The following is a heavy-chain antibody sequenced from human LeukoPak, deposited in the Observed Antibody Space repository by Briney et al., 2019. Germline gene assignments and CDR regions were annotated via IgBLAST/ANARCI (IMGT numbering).Heavy chain of an antibody. CDR2: IYTSGST. CDR1: GGSFSDYY. CDR3: ARDPVRWTTPPI. V-gene: IGHV4-59*10. Sequence: PSETLSLTCAVYGGSFSDYYRSWIRQPPGKALEWIGRIYTSGSTNYNPSLKSRVTMSIDTSKNQFSLKLSSVTAADTAVYYCARDPVRWTTPPIWGQGTMVTVSS. J-gene: IGHJ3*02. D-gene: IGHD3-10*01.